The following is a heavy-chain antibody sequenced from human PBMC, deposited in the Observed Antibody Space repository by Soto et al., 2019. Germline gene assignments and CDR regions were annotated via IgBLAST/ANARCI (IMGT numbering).Heavy chain of an antibody. D-gene: IGHD6-6*01. CDR1: GGSLRNYY. CDR2: VNHSGEA. Sequence: PSETLSLTCGVHGGSLRNYYWIWVRQRPGKGLEWIGEVNHSGEATYNPSLQSRVTISLDTSNNHFSLKMTAVTAADTAVYYCSRSMYSTSAQLYYGMDVWGQGTKVTVSS. V-gene: IGHV4-34*01. CDR3: SRSMYSTSAQLYYGMDV. J-gene: IGHJ6*02.